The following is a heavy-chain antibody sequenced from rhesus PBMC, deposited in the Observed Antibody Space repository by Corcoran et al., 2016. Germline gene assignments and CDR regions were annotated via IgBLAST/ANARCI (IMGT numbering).Heavy chain of an antibody. Sequence: EVQLVESGGGLVQPGGSQRLSCAASGFTFSSYGMSLVRQATGKGVEWISAFNGAGGLTYSANSVKGLFTISRDNSKNTLSLQMSGLRAEDTAVYYCAKGYCGGGVCYGLDSWGQGVVVTVSS. V-gene: IGHV3S25*01. D-gene: IGHD2-8*01. CDR1: GFTFSSYG. CDR3: AKGYCGGGVCYGLDS. CDR2: FNGAGGLT. J-gene: IGHJ6*01.